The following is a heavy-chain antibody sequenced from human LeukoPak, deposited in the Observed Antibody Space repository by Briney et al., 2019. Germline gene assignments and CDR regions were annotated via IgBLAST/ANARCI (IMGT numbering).Heavy chain of an antibody. Sequence: GGSLRLSCAASGFTFSSYSMSWVRQAPGKGLEWVSSIIGSGGSTYYADSVKGRFIISRDNSKNTLYLQMNSMRAEDTAVYYCAKEEAYDSSGYPFDYWGQGTLVTVSS. J-gene: IGHJ4*02. CDR1: GFTFSSYS. D-gene: IGHD3-22*01. V-gene: IGHV3-23*01. CDR3: AKEEAYDSSGYPFDY. CDR2: IIGSGGST.